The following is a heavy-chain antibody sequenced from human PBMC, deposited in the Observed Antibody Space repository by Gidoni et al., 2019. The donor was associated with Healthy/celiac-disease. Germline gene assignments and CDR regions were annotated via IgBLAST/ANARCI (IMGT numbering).Heavy chain of an antibody. Sequence: QVQLVQSGAEVKKPGSSVKVSCKAAGGTFSSYAISWVRQAPGQGLEWMGGIIPVFGTANYAQKFQGRVTITADESTSTAYMELSSLRSEDTAVYYCARVVEQWLVLGRVNWFDPWGQGTLVTVSS. CDR2: IIPVFGTA. CDR1: GGTFSSYA. J-gene: IGHJ5*02. CDR3: ARVVEQWLVLGRVNWFDP. V-gene: IGHV1-69*01. D-gene: IGHD6-19*01.